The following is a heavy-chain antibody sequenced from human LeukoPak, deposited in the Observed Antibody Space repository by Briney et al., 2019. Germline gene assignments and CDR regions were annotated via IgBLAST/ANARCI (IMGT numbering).Heavy chain of an antibody. CDR2: ISGSGGST. D-gene: IGHD1-26*01. CDR3: AKDGSKEGIVGAKFHY. CDR1: GFTFSSYA. Sequence: GASLRVSCAASGFTFSSYAMSWVRQAPGKGLEWVSPISGSGGSTYYADSVKGRFTISRDNSKNTLYLQMNSLRAEDTAVYYCAKDGSKEGIVGAKFHYWGQGTLVTVSS. V-gene: IGHV3-23*01. J-gene: IGHJ4*02.